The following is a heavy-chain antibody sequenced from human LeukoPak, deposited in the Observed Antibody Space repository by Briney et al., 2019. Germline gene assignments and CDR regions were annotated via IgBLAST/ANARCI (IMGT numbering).Heavy chain of an antibody. Sequence: SETLSLTCTVSGGSISSGSYYWGWIRQPPGKGLEWIGSIYYSGSTYYNPSLKSRVTISVDTSKNQFSLKLSSVTAADTAVYYCASGLVLRFLELYYFDYWGQGTLVTVPS. V-gene: IGHV4-39*07. CDR1: GGSISSGSYY. CDR2: IYYSGST. D-gene: IGHD3-3*01. CDR3: ASGLVLRFLELYYFDY. J-gene: IGHJ4*02.